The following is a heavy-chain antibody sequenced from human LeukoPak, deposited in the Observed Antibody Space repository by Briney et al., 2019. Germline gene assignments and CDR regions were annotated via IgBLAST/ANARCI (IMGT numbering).Heavy chain of an antibody. CDR2: ISSTGSDI. CDR3: ARDRPTGTYRAYFDN. D-gene: IGHD1-26*01. J-gene: IGHJ4*02. V-gene: IGHV3-48*03. Sequence: GGPLRLSCAGCGFIFSNYEMKWVRQAPGKGLEGVSYISSTGSDIYYADSVKGRFTISRDNAENSLYLQMNSLRAEDTAVYYCARDRPTGTYRAYFDNWGQGTLVTVSS. CDR1: GFIFSNYE.